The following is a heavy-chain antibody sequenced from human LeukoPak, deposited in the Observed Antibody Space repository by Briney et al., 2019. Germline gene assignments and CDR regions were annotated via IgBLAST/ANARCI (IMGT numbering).Heavy chain of an antibody. CDR2: IKQDGSEK. V-gene: IGHV3-7*01. D-gene: IGHD3-22*01. J-gene: IGHJ4*02. Sequence: PGGSLRLSCAASGFTFSNYWMSWVRQAPGKGLEWVANIKQDGSEKYYVDSVKGRFTISRDNAKNSLYLQMNSLRAEDTAVYYCAKRTGRDSRDYWGQGTLVTVSS. CDR1: GFTFSNYW. CDR3: AKRTGRDSRDY.